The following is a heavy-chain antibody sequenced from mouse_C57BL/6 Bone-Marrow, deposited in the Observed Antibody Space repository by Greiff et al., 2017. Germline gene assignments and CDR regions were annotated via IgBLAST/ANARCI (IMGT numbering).Heavy chain of an antibody. Sequence: EVKLVESGAELVRPGASVKLSCTASGFNIKDDYIHWVKQRPEQGLEWIGWIDPEIGDTEYASKFQGKATITSDTSSNTAYLQISSLTSDDTAVYYCASCDGNYLDFWGQGTPLTVAS. CDR3: ASCDGNYLDF. V-gene: IGHV14-4*01. CDR1: GFNIKDDY. CDR2: IDPEIGDT. J-gene: IGHJ2*01. D-gene: IGHD2-3*01.